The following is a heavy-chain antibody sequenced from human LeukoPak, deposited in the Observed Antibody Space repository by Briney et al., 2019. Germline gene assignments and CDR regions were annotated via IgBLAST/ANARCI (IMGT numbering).Heavy chain of an antibody. Sequence: SETLSLTCTVSGGSISSYYWGWIRQTPGKGLEWIGSIYYSGSTDYNPSLKSRITISVDTSKNQFSLNLSSVTAADTAVYYCARHYYDSSGYFLYYFDYWGQGTLVTVSS. CDR2: IYYSGST. CDR3: ARHYYDSSGYFLYYFDY. J-gene: IGHJ4*02. V-gene: IGHV4-39*01. CDR1: GGSISSYY. D-gene: IGHD3-22*01.